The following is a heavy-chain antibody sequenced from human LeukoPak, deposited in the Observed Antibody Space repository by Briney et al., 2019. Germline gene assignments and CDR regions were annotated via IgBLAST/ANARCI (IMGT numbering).Heavy chain of an antibody. CDR2: ISWNSGSI. CDR3: AKGGYSISSRFDY. D-gene: IGHD6-6*01. V-gene: IGHV3-9*03. CDR1: GFTFDDYA. J-gene: IGHJ4*02. Sequence: PGRSLRLSCAASGFTFDDYAMHWVRQAPGKGLEWVSGISWNSGSIGYADSVKGRFTISRDNAKNSLYLQMNSLRAEDMALYCCAKGGYSISSRFDYRGQGTLVIVSS.